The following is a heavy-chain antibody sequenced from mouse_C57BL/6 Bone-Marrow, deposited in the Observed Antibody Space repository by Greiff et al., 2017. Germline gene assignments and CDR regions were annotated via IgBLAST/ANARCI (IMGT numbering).Heavy chain of an antibody. V-gene: IGHV1-53*01. Sequence: QVQLQQPGTELVKPGASVKLSCKASGYTFTSYWMHWVKQRPGQGLEWIGNINPSNGGTNYNEKFKSKATLTVDKSSSTAYMQLSSLSSEDSAVYYCARIGNYDWYFDVWGTGTTVTGSS. D-gene: IGHD2-1*01. CDR1: GYTFTSYW. J-gene: IGHJ1*03. CDR3: ARIGNYDWYFDV. CDR2: INPSNGGT.